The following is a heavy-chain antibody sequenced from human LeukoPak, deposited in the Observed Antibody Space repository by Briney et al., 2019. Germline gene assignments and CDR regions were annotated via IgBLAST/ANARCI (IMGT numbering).Heavy chain of an antibody. D-gene: IGHD3-10*01. Sequence: PGGSLRLSCAASGFIFSTYEMAWVRQAPGKGLEWLSYISNSGSPIRYADSVKGRFTISRDNPKNTLYLQMNSLRAEDTAVYFCAKRGVVIRVFLVGFHKEAYYFDSWGQGALVTVSS. V-gene: IGHV3-48*03. CDR3: AKRGVVIRVFLVGFHKEAYYFDS. J-gene: IGHJ4*02. CDR1: GFIFSTYE. CDR2: ISNSGSPI.